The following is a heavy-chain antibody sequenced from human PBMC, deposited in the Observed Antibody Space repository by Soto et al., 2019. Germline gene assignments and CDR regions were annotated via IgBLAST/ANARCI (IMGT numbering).Heavy chain of an antibody. V-gene: IGHV4-4*02. J-gene: IGHJ4*02. CDR3: ATTYTYGIDY. CDR1: GGSISSSNW. CDR2: RYHSEST. D-gene: IGHD2-2*02. Sequence: QVQLQESGPGLVKPSGTLSLTCAVSGGSISSSNWWSWVRQPPGKGLEWIGERYHSESTNYNPSLKSRVPISVDRSKNQFSLRLSSVTAADTAVYYCATTYTYGIDYWGQGTLVTVSS.